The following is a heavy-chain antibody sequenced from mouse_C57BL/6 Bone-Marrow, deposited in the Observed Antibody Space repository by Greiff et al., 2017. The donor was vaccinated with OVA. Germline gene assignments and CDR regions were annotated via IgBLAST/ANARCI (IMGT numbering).Heavy chain of an antibody. V-gene: IGHV1-75*01. CDR1: GYTFTDYY. CDR2: IFPGSGST. D-gene: IGHD4-1*01. J-gene: IGHJ3*01. CDR3: ARSGPITGTEAWFAY. Sequence: VHLVESGPELVKPGASVKISCKASGYTFTDYYINWVKQRPGQGLEWIGWIFPGSGSTYYNEKFKGKATLTVDKSSSTAYMLLSSLTSEDSAVYFCARSGPITGTEAWFAYWGQGTLVTVSA.